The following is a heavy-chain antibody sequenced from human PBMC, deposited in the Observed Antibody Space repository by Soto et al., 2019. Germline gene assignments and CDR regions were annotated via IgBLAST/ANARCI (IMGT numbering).Heavy chain of an antibody. J-gene: IGHJ4*02. CDR1: GGTFSSYA. CDR2: IIPIFGTA. D-gene: IGHD3-22*01. CDR3: ASLLDYYDSSGYYVEYFDY. V-gene: IGHV1-69*13. Sequence: GASVKVSCKASGGTFSSYAISWVRQAPGQGLEWMGGIIPIFGTANYAQKFQGRVTITADESTSTAYMELSSLRSEDTAVYYCASLLDYYDSSGYYVEYFDYWGQGTLVTVPQ.